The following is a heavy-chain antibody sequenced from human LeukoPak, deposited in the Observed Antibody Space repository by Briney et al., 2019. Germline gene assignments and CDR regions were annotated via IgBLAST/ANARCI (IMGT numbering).Heavy chain of an antibody. CDR2: ISGSGGST. V-gene: IGHV3-23*01. J-gene: IGHJ4*02. Sequence: GSLRLSCAASGLTFSSDVMSWVRQAPGKGLEWVSGISGSGGSTHYADSVKGRFTISRDNSKNTLYLQMNSLRAEDTAVYYCAKSASLWFGDSSDYWGQGTLVTVSS. CDR1: GLTFSSDV. CDR3: AKSASLWFGDSSDY. D-gene: IGHD3-10*01.